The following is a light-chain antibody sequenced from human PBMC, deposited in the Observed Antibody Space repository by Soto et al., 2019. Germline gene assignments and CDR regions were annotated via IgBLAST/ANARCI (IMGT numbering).Light chain of an antibody. V-gene: IGKV3-15*01. J-gene: IGKJ2*01. CDR1: ESVGNN. Sequence: EIVMTQSPGALSVSPGERVTFSCRASESVGNNLAWYQQRPGQTPSLLIYGASIRAPGIPARFSGSGSGTEFTLTISSLQSEDFAVYYCHQYNNWPRAVGQGTKLDIK. CDR2: GAS. CDR3: HQYNNWPRA.